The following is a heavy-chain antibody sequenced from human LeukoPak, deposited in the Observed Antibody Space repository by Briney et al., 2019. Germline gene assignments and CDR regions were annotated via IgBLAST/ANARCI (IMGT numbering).Heavy chain of an antibody. Sequence: GESLQISCKGSGYSFTSYWIGWVRQMPGKGLEWIGIIYPGDSDTTYSPSFQGQVTISADKSISTAYLQWSSLKASDTAMYYCARRDGYCSSTSCYADYYYGMDVWGQGTTVTVSS. CDR2: IYPGDSDT. D-gene: IGHD2-2*01. CDR1: GYSFTSYW. CDR3: ARRDGYCSSTSCYADYYYGMDV. V-gene: IGHV5-51*01. J-gene: IGHJ6*02.